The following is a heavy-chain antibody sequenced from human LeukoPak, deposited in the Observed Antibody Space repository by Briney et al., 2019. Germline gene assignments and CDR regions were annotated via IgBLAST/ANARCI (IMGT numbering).Heavy chain of an antibody. V-gene: IGHV4-34*01. CDR3: ARAGYSSSSEV. D-gene: IGHD6-6*01. CDR2: INHSGRT. CDR1: GGSFSGYY. Sequence: PSEILSHTCAVYGGSFSGYYWSWIRQPPGKGLEWIGEINHSGRTNYNPSLKSRVTISVDTSKNQFSLKLSSVTAADTAAYYCARAGYSSSSEVWGQGTLVTVSS. J-gene: IGHJ4*02.